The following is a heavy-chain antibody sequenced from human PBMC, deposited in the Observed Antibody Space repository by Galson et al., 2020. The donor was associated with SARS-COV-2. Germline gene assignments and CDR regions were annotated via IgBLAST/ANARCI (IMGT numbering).Heavy chain of an antibody. Sequence: SETLSLTCTASGGSISSGSYYWSWIRHPAGKGLEWIGRIHTSGSTDYNSSLKSRVTISVDTSKNQFSLKLTSVTSADTAVYYCARWTGDTAFDIWGQGTMVTVSS. CDR1: GGSISSGSYY. V-gene: IGHV4-61*02. CDR2: IHTSGST. D-gene: IGHD7-27*01. CDR3: ARWTGDTAFDI. J-gene: IGHJ3*02.